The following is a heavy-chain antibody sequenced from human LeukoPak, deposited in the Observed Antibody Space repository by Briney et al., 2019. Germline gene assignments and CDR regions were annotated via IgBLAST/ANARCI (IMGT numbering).Heavy chain of an antibody. CDR1: GFTFSSYA. V-gene: IGHV3-23*01. Sequence: PGGSLRLSCAASGFTFSSYAMTWVRQAPGKGLEWVSGISGRGGRTYYADYVKGRFTISRDNSKNTLYLHLDVLRADDTAIYYCAKKIGAPYDSSESYFLFDYWGQGTLVTVSS. CDR3: AKKIGAPYDSSESYFLFDY. CDR2: ISGRGGRT. J-gene: IGHJ4*02. D-gene: IGHD3-22*01.